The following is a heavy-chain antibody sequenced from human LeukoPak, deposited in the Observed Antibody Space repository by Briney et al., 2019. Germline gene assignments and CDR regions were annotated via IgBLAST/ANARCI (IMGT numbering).Heavy chain of an antibody. CDR1: DYSISSGYY. D-gene: IGHD3-10*01. CDR3: VRDRGVGYRDFDY. Sequence: SETLSLTCTVSDYSISSGYYWGWIRQPPGKGLEWIGSVYLSGTTYNNPSLKSRVTISVDTSKNQFSLKLSSVTAADTAVYYCVRDRGVGYRDFDYWGQGTLVTVSS. CDR2: VYLSGTT. J-gene: IGHJ4*02. V-gene: IGHV4-38-2*02.